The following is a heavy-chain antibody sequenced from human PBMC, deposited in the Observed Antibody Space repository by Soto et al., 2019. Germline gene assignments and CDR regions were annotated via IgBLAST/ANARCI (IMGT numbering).Heavy chain of an antibody. D-gene: IGHD2-15*01. CDR1: GNIFTDYY. CDR3: GRGRAPGPGGDY. Sequence: QVQLVQSGAEVKKPGASVKVSCKASGNIFTDYYMHWVRQAPGQGLEWLGWINPKGGRTHFAQKFQGSVTMTWDTSISTGYMHLSSLTSDDTALYFCGRGRAPGPGGDYWGQGTQVTVSS. J-gene: IGHJ4*02. V-gene: IGHV1-2*02. CDR2: INPKGGRT.